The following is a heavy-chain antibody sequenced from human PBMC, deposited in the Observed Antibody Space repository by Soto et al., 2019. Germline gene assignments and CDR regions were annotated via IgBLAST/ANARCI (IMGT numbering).Heavy chain of an antibody. V-gene: IGHV3-74*01. J-gene: IGHJ4*02. CDR2: INSDGSST. D-gene: IGHD3-22*01. CDR3: ARGAQGSDSSGYYYDPVNY. CDR1: GFTFSSYW. Sequence: GGSLRLSCAASGFTFSSYWMHWVRQAPEKGLVWVSRINSDGSSTSYADSVKGRFTISRDNAKNTLYPQMNSLRAEDTAVYYCARGAQGSDSSGYYYDPVNYWDQGTLVTVSS.